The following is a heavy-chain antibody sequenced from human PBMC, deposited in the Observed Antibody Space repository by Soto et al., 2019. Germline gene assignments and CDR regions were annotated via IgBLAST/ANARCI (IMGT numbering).Heavy chain of an antibody. CDR1: GFTFSSYA. CDR3: EKVIGLGGFIIRFDY. CDR2: ISGSGGST. J-gene: IGHJ4*02. V-gene: IGHV3-23*01. Sequence: PGGSLRLSCAASGFTFSSYAMSWVRQAPGKGLEWVPAISGSGGSTYYADSVKGRFTISRDNSKNTLYLQMNSLRAEDPAVYYCEKVIGLGGFIIRFDYGGQEPLVTVSS. D-gene: IGHD3-10*01.